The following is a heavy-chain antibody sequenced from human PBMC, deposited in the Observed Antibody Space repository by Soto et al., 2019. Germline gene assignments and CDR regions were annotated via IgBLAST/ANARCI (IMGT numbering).Heavy chain of an antibody. Sequence: EVQLVESGGGLVQPGGSLRLSCAASGLTFSSYWMHWFRQAPGKGLVWVSRINSDGSSTNYADSVKGRFTISRDNAKNTLYLQMNILRAEDTAVYYCALSYTVTTDYCGQGTLVTVSS. D-gene: IGHD4-17*01. V-gene: IGHV3-74*01. J-gene: IGHJ4*02. CDR3: ALSYTVTTDY. CDR2: INSDGSST. CDR1: GLTFSSYW.